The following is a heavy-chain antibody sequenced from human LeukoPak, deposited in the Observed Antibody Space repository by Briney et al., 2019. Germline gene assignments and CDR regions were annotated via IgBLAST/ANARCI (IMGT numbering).Heavy chain of an antibody. CDR1: GYTFTSYG. CDR3: AKSVITMVRGVIIPYYYYGMDV. V-gene: IGHV1-18*01. CDR2: ISAYNGNT. D-gene: IGHD3-10*01. Sequence: AASVKVSCKASGYTFTSYGISWVRQAPGQGLEWMGWISAYNGNTNYAQKLQGRVTMTTDTSTSTAYMELRSLRSDDTAVYYCAKSVITMVRGVIIPYYYYGMDVWGQGTTVTVSS. J-gene: IGHJ6*02.